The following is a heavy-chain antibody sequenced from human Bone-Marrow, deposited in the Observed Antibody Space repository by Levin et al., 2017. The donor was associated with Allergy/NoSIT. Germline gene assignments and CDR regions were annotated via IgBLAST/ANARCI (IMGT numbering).Heavy chain of an antibody. Sequence: SVKVSCKASGGTFSSYTISWVRQAPGQGLEWMGRIIPILGIANYAQKFQGRVTITADKSTSTAYMELSSLRSEDTAVYYCATEGTWIQLWLLYWGQGTLVTVSS. CDR2: IIPILGIA. D-gene: IGHD5-18*01. V-gene: IGHV1-69*02. CDR3: ATEGTWIQLWLLY. CDR1: GGTFSSYT. J-gene: IGHJ4*02.